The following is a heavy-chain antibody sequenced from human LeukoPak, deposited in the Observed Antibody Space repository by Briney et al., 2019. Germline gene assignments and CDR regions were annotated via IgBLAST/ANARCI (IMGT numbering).Heavy chain of an antibody. CDR3: ARADFFVSPAPNWFDP. J-gene: IGHJ5*02. Sequence: SETLSLTCTVSGGSISSSSYYWGWIRQPPGKGLEWIGSIYYSGSTYYNPSLKSRVTISVDTSKNQFSLKLSSVTAADTAVYYCARADFFVSPAPNWFDPWGQGTLVTVSS. D-gene: IGHD3-3*01. CDR2: IYYSGST. CDR1: GGSISSSSYY. V-gene: IGHV4-39*07.